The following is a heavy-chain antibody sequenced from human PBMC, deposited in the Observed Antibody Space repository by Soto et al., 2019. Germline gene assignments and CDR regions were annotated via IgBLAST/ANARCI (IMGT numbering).Heavy chain of an antibody. D-gene: IGHD3-10*01. J-gene: IGHJ6*02. CDR3: TGITWFRGMDV. CDR2: TYYKSKWNN. Sequence: LPLSSVISVASVSSNTAGWNWIRQSPSRGLEWLGRTYYKSKWNNDYALSVKSRITINPDTSKNQFSLHLYSVTPEDTAVYYCTGITWFRGMDVWGQGPPVTVSS. CDR1: VASVSSNTAG. V-gene: IGHV6-1*01.